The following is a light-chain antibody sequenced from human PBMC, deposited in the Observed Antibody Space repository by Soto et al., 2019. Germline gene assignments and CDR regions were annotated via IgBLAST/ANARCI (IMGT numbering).Light chain of an antibody. CDR2: DSS. CDR3: QQRTNWPPMYT. V-gene: IGKV3-11*01. J-gene: IGKJ2*01. CDR1: QRVSSY. Sequence: EIMLTQSPATLSLSPGERATISCRASQRVSSYLAWYQQKPGQAPRLLIYDSSNRATGIPARFSGSGSGTDFTLTISSLEPEDFAVYYCQQRTNWPPMYTFGQGTKLEIK.